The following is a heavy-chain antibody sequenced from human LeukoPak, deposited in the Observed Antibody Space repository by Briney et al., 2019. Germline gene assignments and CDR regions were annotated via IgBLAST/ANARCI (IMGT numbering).Heavy chain of an antibody. D-gene: IGHD1-7*01. CDR3: ASTKLELEAFDY. Sequence: GGSLRLSCTASGFAFDEHGMNWVRQAPGKGLEWVSSISSSSSYIYYADSVKGRFTISRDNAKNSLYLQMNSLRAEDTAVYYCASTKLELEAFDYWGQGTLVTVSS. V-gene: IGHV3-21*01. CDR2: ISSSSSYI. CDR1: GFAFDEHG. J-gene: IGHJ4*02.